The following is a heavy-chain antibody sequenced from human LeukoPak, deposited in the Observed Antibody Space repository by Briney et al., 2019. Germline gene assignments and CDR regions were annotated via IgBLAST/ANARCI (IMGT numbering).Heavy chain of an antibody. V-gene: IGHV3-30*04. Sequence: GGSLRPSCAASGFTFSSYAMHWVRQAPGKGLEWVAVISYDGSNKYYADSVKGRFTISRDNSKNTLYLQMNSLRAEDTAVYYCARARGALLDAFDIWGQGTMVTVSS. CDR1: GFTFSSYA. CDR2: ISYDGSNK. CDR3: ARARGALLDAFDI. J-gene: IGHJ3*02. D-gene: IGHD1-26*01.